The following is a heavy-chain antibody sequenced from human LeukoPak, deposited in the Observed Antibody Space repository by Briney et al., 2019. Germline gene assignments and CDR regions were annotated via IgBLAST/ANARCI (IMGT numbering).Heavy chain of an antibody. CDR2: IGVYDGTT. CDR1: AYTFSSCG. J-gene: IGHJ4*02. Sequence: ASVMVSFKASAYTFSSCGISWVRQAPGQGLEQKGWIGVYDGTTNYAQKVQDRVTMTTDASTSTAYMDLRSLRFDDTAVYYCARWGEYGSGGSGLLTDSWGQGTLVTVSS. V-gene: IGHV1-18*01. D-gene: IGHD2-15*01. CDR3: ARWGEYGSGGSGLLTDS.